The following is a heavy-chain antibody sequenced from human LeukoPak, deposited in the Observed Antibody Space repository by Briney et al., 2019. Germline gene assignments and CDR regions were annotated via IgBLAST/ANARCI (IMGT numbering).Heavy chain of an antibody. CDR1: GGSISSSSYY. CDR3: ATLDYDILTGSTYYDY. Sequence: PSETLSLTCTVSGGSISSSSYYWGWIRQPPGKGLEWIGSIYYSGSTYYNPSLKSRVTISVDTSKNQFSLKLSSVTAADTAVYYCATLDYDILTGSTYYDYWGQGTLVTVSS. V-gene: IGHV4-39*07. CDR2: IYYSGST. D-gene: IGHD3-9*01. J-gene: IGHJ4*02.